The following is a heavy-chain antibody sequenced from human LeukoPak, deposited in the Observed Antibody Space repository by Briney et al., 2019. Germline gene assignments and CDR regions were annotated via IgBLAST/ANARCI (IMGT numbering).Heavy chain of an antibody. V-gene: IGHV4-59*08. CDR1: GGSFSGYY. CDR2: IYYSGST. Sequence: SETLSLTCAVYGGSFSGYYWSWIRQPPGKGLEWIGYIYYSGSTNYNPSLKSRVTISVDTSKNQFSLKLSSVTAADTAVYYCARHGYYYDSSGSLPLDYWGQGTLVTVSS. CDR3: ARHGYYYDSSGSLPLDY. D-gene: IGHD3-22*01. J-gene: IGHJ4*02.